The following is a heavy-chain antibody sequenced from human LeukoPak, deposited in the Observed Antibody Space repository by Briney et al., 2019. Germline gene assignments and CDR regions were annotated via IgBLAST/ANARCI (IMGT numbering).Heavy chain of an antibody. J-gene: IGHJ4*02. CDR3: ASLDY. CDR1: GFTFSIYW. Sequence: GGSLRLSCAASGFTFSIYWVHWVRQAPGKGLVWGSSINSDGSSTSYSDSVKGRFTISRDNAKKTLYLQMNTLRAEDTAVYYCASLDYWGQATPVTVSS. CDR2: INSDGSST. V-gene: IGHV3-74*01.